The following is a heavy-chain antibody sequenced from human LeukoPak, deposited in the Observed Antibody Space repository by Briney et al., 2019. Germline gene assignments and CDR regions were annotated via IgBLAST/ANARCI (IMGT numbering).Heavy chain of an antibody. Sequence: GRSLRLSCAASGFTFDDYAMSWVRQAPGKGLEWVSAISGSGGSTYYADSVKGRFTISRDNSKNTLYLQMNSLRAEDTAVYYCAKEHTVTTVPFDYWGQGTLVTVSS. CDR2: ISGSGGST. J-gene: IGHJ4*02. V-gene: IGHV3-23*01. D-gene: IGHD4-17*01. CDR3: AKEHTVTTVPFDY. CDR1: GFTFDDYA.